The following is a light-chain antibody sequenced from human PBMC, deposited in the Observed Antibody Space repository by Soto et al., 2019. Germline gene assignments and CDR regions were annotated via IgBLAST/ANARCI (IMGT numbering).Light chain of an antibody. V-gene: IGKV3-15*01. J-gene: IGKJ5*01. CDR3: QQYNKWPLIT. CDR2: DAS. Sequence: EIVMTQSPATLPVSPGERATLSCRASQSISSNLAWYQQKPGQAPRLLIYDASTRATGIPARFSGSGSGTEFTLTISGLQSEDFAIYYCQQYNKWPLITFGQGTRLEI. CDR1: QSISSN.